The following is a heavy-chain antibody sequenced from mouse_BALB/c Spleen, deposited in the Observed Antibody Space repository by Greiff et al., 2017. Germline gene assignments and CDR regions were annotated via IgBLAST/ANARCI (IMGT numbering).Heavy chain of an antibody. CDR3: ANAYYSHAGFAY. CDR2: ISSGGGST. CDR1: GFAFSSYD. J-gene: IGHJ3*01. Sequence: EVKLMESGGGLVKPGGSLKLSCAASGFAFSSYDMSWVRQTPEKRLEWVAYISSGGGSTYYPDTVKGRFTISRDNAKNTLYLQMSSLKSEDTAMYYCANAYYSHAGFAYWGQGTLVTVSA. V-gene: IGHV5-12-1*01. D-gene: IGHD2-12*01.